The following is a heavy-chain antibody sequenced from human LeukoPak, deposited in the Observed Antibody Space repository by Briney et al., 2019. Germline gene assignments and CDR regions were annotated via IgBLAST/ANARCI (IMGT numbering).Heavy chain of an antibody. V-gene: IGHV1-18*01. CDR1: GCTFTSYG. CDR2: ISAYNGNT. J-gene: IGHJ4*02. CDR3: AREGPYSGSPMADY. D-gene: IGHD1-26*01. Sequence: ASVKVSCKASGCTFTSYGITWVRQAPGQGLEWMGWISAYNGNTNYAQKLQGRVTMTTDTSTSTAYMELRSLRSDDTAVYYCAREGPYSGSPMADYWGQGTLVTVSS.